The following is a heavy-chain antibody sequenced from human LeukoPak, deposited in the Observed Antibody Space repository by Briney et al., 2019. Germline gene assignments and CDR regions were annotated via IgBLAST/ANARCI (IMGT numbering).Heavy chain of an antibody. CDR3: AGSDTTGYIPREWDYWYFDL. Sequence: GGSLRLSCAASGFTFSTFAMIWVRQPPGKGLVWVSRINSDGSSTSYADSVKGRFTISRDNAKNTLYLQMNSLRAEDTAVYYCAGSDTTGYIPREWDYWYFDLWGRGTLVTVSS. D-gene: IGHD1-1*01. J-gene: IGHJ2*01. V-gene: IGHV3-74*01. CDR2: INSDGSST. CDR1: GFTFSTFA.